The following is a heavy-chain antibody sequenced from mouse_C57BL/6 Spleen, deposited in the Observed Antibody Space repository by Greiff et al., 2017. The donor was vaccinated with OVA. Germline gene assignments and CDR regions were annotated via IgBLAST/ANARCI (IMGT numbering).Heavy chain of an antibody. V-gene: IGHV5-6*01. J-gene: IGHJ3*01. CDR3: ARLYDGYYVLFAY. D-gene: IGHD2-3*01. Sequence: EVQVVESGGDLVKPGGSLKLSCAASGFTFSSYGMSWVRQTPDKRLEWVATISSGGSYTYYPDSVKGRFTISRDNAKNTLYLQMSSLKSEDTAMYYCARLYDGYYVLFAYWGQGTLVTVFA. CDR2: ISSGGSYT. CDR1: GFTFSSYG.